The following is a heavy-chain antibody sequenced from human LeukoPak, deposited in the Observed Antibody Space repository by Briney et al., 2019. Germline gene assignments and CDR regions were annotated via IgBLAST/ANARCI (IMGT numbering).Heavy chain of an antibody. D-gene: IGHD1-1*01. Sequence: VASVKFSCKASGGTFSSYAISWVRKAPGQGLEWMGRIIPIFGIANYAQKFQGRVTITADKSTSTAYMELSSLRSEDTAVYYCARENDPSDYGMDVWGQGTTVTVSS. CDR2: IIPIFGIA. J-gene: IGHJ6*02. CDR3: ARENDPSDYGMDV. V-gene: IGHV1-69*04. CDR1: GGTFSSYA.